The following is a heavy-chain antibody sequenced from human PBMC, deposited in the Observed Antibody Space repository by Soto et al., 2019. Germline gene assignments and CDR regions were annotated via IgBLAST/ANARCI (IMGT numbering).Heavy chain of an antibody. CDR3: ARDFFDSSDYTTNWFDP. Sequence: ETLSLTCSVSGDSISNSRFYWAWIRQPPGEGLEWIGSIYHTGNACYNPSLKSRVTISVDTSKNPFSLKLTSVTAADAALYYCARDFFDSSDYTTNWFDPWGQGTLVTVS. D-gene: IGHD3-22*01. CDR1: GDSISNSRFY. J-gene: IGHJ5*02. V-gene: IGHV4-39*01. CDR2: IYHTGNA.